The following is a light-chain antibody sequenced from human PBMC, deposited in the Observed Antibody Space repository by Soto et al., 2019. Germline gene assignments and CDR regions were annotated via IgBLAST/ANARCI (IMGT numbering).Light chain of an antibody. CDR3: QQYSHLIT. Sequence: DIQMTQSPSSLSASVGDRVTITCQASQDISNYLNWYQQKLGKAPKLLIYDASKLETGVPSRFSDSGSGTDFTFTISSLQPEDIATYYCQQYSHLITFGQGTRLEIK. CDR1: QDISNY. CDR2: DAS. J-gene: IGKJ5*01. V-gene: IGKV1-33*01.